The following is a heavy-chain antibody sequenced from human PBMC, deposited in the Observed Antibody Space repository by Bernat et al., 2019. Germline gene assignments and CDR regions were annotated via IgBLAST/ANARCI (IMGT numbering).Heavy chain of an antibody. V-gene: IGHV3-23*01. Sequence: EVQLLESGGGLVQPGGSLRLSCAASGFTFSTYAMSWVRRAPGKGLEWVSGIGDSGTSTYYADSLKGRFTISRDNSKNTLYLQVNSLRAKDTAVYYCAKDREATTGYFDLWGRGTLVTVSS. CDR1: GFTFSTYA. CDR2: IGDSGTST. CDR3: AKDREATTGYFDL. D-gene: IGHD4-11*01. J-gene: IGHJ2*01.